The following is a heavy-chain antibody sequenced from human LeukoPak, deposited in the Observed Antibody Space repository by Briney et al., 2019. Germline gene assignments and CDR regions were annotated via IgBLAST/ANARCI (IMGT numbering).Heavy chain of an antibody. V-gene: IGHV5-51*01. Sequence: GESLKISCKGSGCSVTSYWIAWVRQMPGKALEWMGIIYPGDSDTRYGPSFQGQVTISADKSISTAYLQRSSLKASDTAMYYCARLRSLLKDADYDYWGQGTLVTVSS. J-gene: IGHJ4*02. CDR1: GCSVTSYW. D-gene: IGHD4-17*01. CDR3: ARLRSLLKDADYDY. CDR2: IYPGDSDT.